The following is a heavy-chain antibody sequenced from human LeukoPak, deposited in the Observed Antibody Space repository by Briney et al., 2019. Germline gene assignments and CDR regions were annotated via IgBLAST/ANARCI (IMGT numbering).Heavy chain of an antibody. J-gene: IGHJ4*02. CDR2: ISSSSSYI. D-gene: IGHD3-22*01. Sequence: GGSLRLSCAASGFTFSSYSMNWVRQAPGKGLEWVSSISSSSSYIYYADSVKGRFTISRDNAKNSLYLQLNSLRAEDTAVYYCAITGPTYYYDSSGYFYWGQGTLVTVSS. V-gene: IGHV3-21*01. CDR1: GFTFSSYS. CDR3: AITGPTYYYDSSGYFY.